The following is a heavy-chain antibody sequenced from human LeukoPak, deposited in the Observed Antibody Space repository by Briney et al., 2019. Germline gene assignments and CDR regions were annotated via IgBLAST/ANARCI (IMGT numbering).Heavy chain of an antibody. CDR1: GFTFRSYW. V-gene: IGHV3-7*03. CDR2: IKQDGRDK. D-gene: IGHD6-19*01. CDR3: ARVTAVAGFDC. Sequence: GGSLRLSCAVSGFTFRSYWMAWVRQAPGKGLEWVANIKQDGRDKYYVDSVKGRFTISKDNAKNSLYLQMNSLRPEGTAVYYCARVTAVAGFDCWGQGTLVTVSS. J-gene: IGHJ4*02.